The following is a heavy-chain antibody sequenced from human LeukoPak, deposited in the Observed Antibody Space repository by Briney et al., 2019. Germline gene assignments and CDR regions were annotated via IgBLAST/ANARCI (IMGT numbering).Heavy chain of an antibody. CDR2: IRYDGSNK. CDR3: AKDPDSAGFSFDY. D-gene: IGHD2-21*01. J-gene: IGHJ4*02. CDR1: GFTFSSYG. V-gene: IGHV3-30*02. Sequence: GGSLRLSCAASGFTFSSYGMHWVRQAPGKGLEWVAFIRYDGSNKYYADSVKGRFTISRDNSKNTLYLQVNSLGAEDTAVYYCAKDPDSAGFSFDYWGQGTLVTVSS.